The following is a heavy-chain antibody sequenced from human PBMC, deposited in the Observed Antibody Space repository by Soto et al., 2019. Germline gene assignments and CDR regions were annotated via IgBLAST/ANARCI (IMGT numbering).Heavy chain of an antibody. J-gene: IGHJ6*02. CDR3: ARDRGLHGPYYYCGLDV. CDR2: ISYDGSNK. CDR1: GFTFSSYA. V-gene: IGHV3-30-3*01. D-gene: IGHD4-17*01. Sequence: PGGSLRLSCAASGFTFSSYAMHWVRQAPGKGLEWVAVISYDGSNKYYADSVKGRFTISRDNSKNTLYLQMNSLRAEDTAVYYCARDRGLHGPYYYCGLDVGGQGTTVTVSS.